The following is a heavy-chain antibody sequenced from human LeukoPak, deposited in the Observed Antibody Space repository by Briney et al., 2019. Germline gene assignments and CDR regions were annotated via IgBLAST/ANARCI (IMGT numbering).Heavy chain of an antibody. CDR2: ISSSSSYI. D-gene: IGHD3-10*01. Sequence: GGTLRLSCAASGFIFNNYALSWVRQTPGKGLEWVSSISSSSSYIYYADSVKGRFTISRDNSKNTLYLQMNSLRAEDTAVYYCARPRSSYYYGSGSYYNYWGQGTLVTVSS. CDR3: ARPRSSYYYGSGSYYNY. CDR1: GFIFNNYA. J-gene: IGHJ4*02. V-gene: IGHV3-21*01.